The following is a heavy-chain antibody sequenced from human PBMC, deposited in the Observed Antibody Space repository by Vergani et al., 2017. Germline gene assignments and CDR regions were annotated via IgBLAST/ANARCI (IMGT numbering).Heavy chain of an antibody. D-gene: IGHD2-8*01. CDR3: ARDCTSGGCPDNYGMDV. Sequence: EVQLLESGGGSAQPGESLRLSCVASGFTFTAHGMSWVRQAPGKGLEWVAFIGSSGPYINYADSVKGRFIISRDNTNNSLFLQLRSLRAEDAAVYYCARDCTSGGCPDNYGMDVWGQGATVTVSS. J-gene: IGHJ6*02. CDR2: IGSSGPYI. V-gene: IGHV3-21*06. CDR1: GFTFTAHG.